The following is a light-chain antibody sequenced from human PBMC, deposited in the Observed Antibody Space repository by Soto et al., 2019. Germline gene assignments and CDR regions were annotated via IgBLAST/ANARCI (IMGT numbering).Light chain of an antibody. CDR3: LQSDNTPRT. CDR1: HSISSY. Sequence: DIQMTQSPYSLSASVGDRVTITCRTSHSISSYLNRYQQKPGKAPKRLIYAVSTLQGGVPPRFSGRGAGTDFTLSISSLHPEEFATYYLLQSDNTPRTLGQGTKWEIK. CDR2: AVS. J-gene: IGKJ2*01. V-gene: IGKV1-39*01.